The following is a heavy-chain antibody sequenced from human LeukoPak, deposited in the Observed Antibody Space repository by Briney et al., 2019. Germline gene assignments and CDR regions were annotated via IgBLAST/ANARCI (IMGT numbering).Heavy chain of an antibody. D-gene: IGHD3-10*01. J-gene: IGHJ5*02. CDR1: GFTFRNYA. Sequence: GGPLRLSCAASGFTFRNYAMSWVRQAPGKGLEWVSTTSDSGGSTYYADSVKGRFTISRDNFKNTVYLQMNSLRADDTAVYYCATHSDFGSGSYRWFDPWGQGTLVIVSS. CDR2: TSDSGGST. V-gene: IGHV3-23*01. CDR3: ATHSDFGSGSYRWFDP.